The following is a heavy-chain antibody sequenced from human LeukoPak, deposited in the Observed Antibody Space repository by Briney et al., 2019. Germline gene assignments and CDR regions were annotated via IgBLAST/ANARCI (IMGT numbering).Heavy chain of an antibody. J-gene: IGHJ4*02. Sequence: GGSLRLSCEASGFTFSSYGMHWVRQAQGKGLEWVALIWYDGSNENYADSVKGRFTVSRDNSKNTLYLHMNSLRGEDTAVYYCARGGLTVAEATTSWFLDYWGQGTLVTVSS. D-gene: IGHD1-26*01. CDR3: ARGGLTVAEATTSWFLDY. CDR1: GFTFSSYG. CDR2: IWYDGSNE. V-gene: IGHV3-33*01.